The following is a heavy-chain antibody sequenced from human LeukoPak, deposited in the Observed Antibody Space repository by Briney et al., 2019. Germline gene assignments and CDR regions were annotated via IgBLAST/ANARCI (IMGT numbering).Heavy chain of an antibody. J-gene: IGHJ4*02. CDR1: GFTFSIYW. D-gene: IGHD1-1*01. CDR2: INSDGSST. Sequence: PGGSLRLSCAASGFTFSIYWVHWVRQAPGKGLVWVSSINSDGSSTSYADSVKGRFTISRDNAKNTLYLQMNTLRAEDTAVYYCARGLDGSFDYWGLGTLVTVSS. CDR3: ARGLDGSFDY. V-gene: IGHV3-74*01.